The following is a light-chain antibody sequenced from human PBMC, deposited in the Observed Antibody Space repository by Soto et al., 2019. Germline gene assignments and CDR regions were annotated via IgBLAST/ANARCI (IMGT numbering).Light chain of an antibody. J-gene: IGKJ2*01. CDR2: KAS. CDR3: QQRNSYPRT. CDR1: QTISSW. Sequence: DIQMTQSPSTLSVSVGDRFTISCLASQTISSWLAWYQQKPGKAPKLLIYKASTLKSGVPSRFSGSGSGTEFTLTISSLQPEDSATYYCQQRNSYPRTFGQGTKVDI. V-gene: IGKV1-5*03.